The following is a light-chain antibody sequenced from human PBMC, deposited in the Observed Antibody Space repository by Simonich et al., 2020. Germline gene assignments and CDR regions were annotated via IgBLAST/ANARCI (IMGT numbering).Light chain of an antibody. CDR1: SSDVGGYNY. J-gene: IGLJ2*01. CDR3: SSYAGSNI. Sequence: QSALTQPASVSGSPGQSITISCTGTSSDVGGYNYVSWYQPHPGKAPKLMIYDVSKRPAGVSNRFSGSKSGNTASLTVSGLQAEDEADYYCSSYAGSNIFGGGTKLTVL. V-gene: IGLV2-14*01. CDR2: DVS.